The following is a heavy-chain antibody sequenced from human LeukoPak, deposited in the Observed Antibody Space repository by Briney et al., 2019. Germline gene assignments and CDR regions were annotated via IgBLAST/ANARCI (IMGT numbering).Heavy chain of an antibody. Sequence: GASLRLSCAASGFTFSSYAMSWVRQAPGKGLEWVSAISGSGGSTYYADSVKGRFTISRDNSKNTLYLQMNSLRAEDTAVYYCAKAPGYYYGMDVWGKGTTVTVSS. J-gene: IGHJ6*04. V-gene: IGHV3-23*01. CDR1: GFTFSSYA. CDR3: AKAPGYYYGMDV. CDR2: ISGSGGST.